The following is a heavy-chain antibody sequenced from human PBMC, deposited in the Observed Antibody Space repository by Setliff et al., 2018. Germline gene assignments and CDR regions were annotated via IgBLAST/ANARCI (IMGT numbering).Heavy chain of an antibody. J-gene: IGHJ6*02. CDR3: ARVLAAAGYYYYGMDV. CDR1: GGSISSSSYY. V-gene: IGHV4-39*07. CDR2: IYYSGST. Sequence: SETLSLTCTVSGGSISSSSYYWGWIRQPPGKGLEWIGSIYYSGSTYYNPSPESRVTISVDTSKNQFSLKLSSVTAADTAVYYCARVLAAAGYYYYGMDVWGQGTTVTVSS. D-gene: IGHD6-13*01.